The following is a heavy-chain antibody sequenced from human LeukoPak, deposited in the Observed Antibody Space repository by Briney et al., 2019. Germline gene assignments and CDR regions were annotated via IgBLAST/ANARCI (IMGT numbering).Heavy chain of an antibody. V-gene: IGHV1-24*01. D-gene: IGHD4-17*01. CDR3: AAPSARSTVTTWSAFDL. CDR1: GDRLTELY. J-gene: IGHJ3*01. CDR2: FDPEDDRG. Sequence: ASVKVSCKVSGDRLTELYIYWVRQAPGEGPEWVGGFDPEDDRGIYAQKFQGRVTMAEDTSTNTAYIELSSLRSEDSALYYCAAPSARSTVTTWSAFDLWGQGTMVTVSS.